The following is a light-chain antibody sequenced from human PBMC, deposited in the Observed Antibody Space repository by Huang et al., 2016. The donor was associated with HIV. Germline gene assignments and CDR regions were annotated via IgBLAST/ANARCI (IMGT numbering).Light chain of an antibody. V-gene: IGKV3D-15*01. CDR2: GAS. Sequence: IVMTQSPVTLSVSPGERATLSCRASAGVSNNVAWYQQRPGQTPRLLIHGASTRHTGDPAKFSGRGSGTEFTLTITNLQPEDSAVYYCQHYNNWPPWTFGPGTKVEI. J-gene: IGKJ1*01. CDR3: QHYNNWPPWT. CDR1: AGVSNN.